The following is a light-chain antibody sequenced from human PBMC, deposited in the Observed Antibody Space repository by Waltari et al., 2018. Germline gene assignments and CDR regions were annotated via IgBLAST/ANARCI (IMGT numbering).Light chain of an antibody. Sequence: SYVVTQPPSVSVAPGETATITCGGDNIGTYRWNWYQQKAGQAPVLVIFYDRDRPSGIPDRFSGSNSGNTATLTISRVEAGDEARYYCHVWHPHVDPGVFGTGTEVTVL. V-gene: IGLV3-21*04. J-gene: IGLJ1*01. CDR1: NIGTYR. CDR2: YDR. CDR3: HVWHPHVDPGV.